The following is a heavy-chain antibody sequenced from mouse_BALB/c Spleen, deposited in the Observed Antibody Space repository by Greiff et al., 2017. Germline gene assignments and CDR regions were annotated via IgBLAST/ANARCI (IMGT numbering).Heavy chain of an antibody. J-gene: IGHJ2*01. CDR3: ARMGDYAYFDY. Sequence: EVQLVESGGGLVQPGGSRKLSCAASGFTFSSFGMHWVRQAPEKGLEWVAYISSGSSTIYYADTVKGRFTISRDNPKNTLFLQMTSLRSEDTAMYYCARMGDYAYFDYWGQGTTLTVSS. CDR2: ISSGSSTI. V-gene: IGHV5-17*02. CDR1: GFTFSSFG. D-gene: IGHD2-4*01.